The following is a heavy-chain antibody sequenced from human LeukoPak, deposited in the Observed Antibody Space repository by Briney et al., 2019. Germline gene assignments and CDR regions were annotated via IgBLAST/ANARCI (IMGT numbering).Heavy chain of an antibody. CDR1: GDSIRRYH. CDR2: IYYSGYT. V-gene: IGHV4-59*08. Sequence: SETLSLTCSISGDSIRRYHWSWIRQPPGKGLEWIGYIYYSGYTNYSPSLSSRVTILLDTSKSQLSLRLSSVTAADTAVYYCAASLAAAGSRGWFESWGQGTLVTVSS. J-gene: IGHJ5*01. D-gene: IGHD6-13*01. CDR3: AASLAAAGSRGWFES.